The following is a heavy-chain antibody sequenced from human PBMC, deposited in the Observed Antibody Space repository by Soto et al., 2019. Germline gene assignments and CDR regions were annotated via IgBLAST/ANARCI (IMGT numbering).Heavy chain of an antibody. J-gene: IGHJ1*01. CDR1: GFTSSSYW. CDR2: ISNDGSS. Sequence: EVQLLESGGGLVQPGGSLRLSCVASGFTSSSYWMHWVRQAPGKGLVWVSSISNDGSSIYADPVKGRFTISRDNAKNTLYLQMNSLRAEDTAVYYCARLPNKSPQNWGQGTLVIVSP. CDR3: ARLPNKSPQN. V-gene: IGHV3-74*01.